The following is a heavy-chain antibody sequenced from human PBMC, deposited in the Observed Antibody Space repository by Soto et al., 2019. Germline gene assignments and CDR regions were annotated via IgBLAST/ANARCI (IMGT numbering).Heavy chain of an antibody. Sequence: EVQLVESGGGLVQPGGSLRLSCAASGFTVSSNYMSWVRQAPGKGLEWVSVIYRGGSTYYADSVKGRFTISRDNSKNTLYLQMNSLRAEDTAVYYCARGYSSSWIGYWFDPCGQGPLVTVSS. V-gene: IGHV3-66*01. D-gene: IGHD6-13*01. CDR2: IYRGGST. CDR1: GFTVSSNY. J-gene: IGHJ5*02. CDR3: ARGYSSSWIGYWFDP.